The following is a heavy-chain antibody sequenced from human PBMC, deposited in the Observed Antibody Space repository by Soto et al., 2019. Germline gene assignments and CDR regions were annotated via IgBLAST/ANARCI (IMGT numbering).Heavy chain of an antibody. V-gene: IGHV3-23*01. CDR1: GFTFSSYA. Sequence: GGSLRLSCAASGFTFSSYAMNWVRQAPWKGLEWVSVISGSGDSTYYADSVKGRFTISRDNSKNTLYLQMNSLRTEDTAVYCCARRGPGTYFDYWGQGTLVTVSS. J-gene: IGHJ4*02. CDR3: ARRGPGTYFDY. CDR2: ISGSGDST. D-gene: IGHD6-13*01.